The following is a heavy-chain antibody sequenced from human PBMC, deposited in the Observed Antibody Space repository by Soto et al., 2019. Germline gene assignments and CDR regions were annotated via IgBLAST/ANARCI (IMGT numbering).Heavy chain of an antibody. CDR3: TGNTDPYYFDY. J-gene: IGHJ4*02. CDR1: GFTFGDYA. D-gene: IGHD4-4*01. CDR2: IRSSAYGGTT. Sequence: GGSLRLSCTASGFTFGDYAMSWVRQAPGKGLEWVGFIRSSAYGGTTEYAASVKGRFTISREDSKSIAYLQMNSLKTEDTAVYYCTGNTDPYYFDYWGQGTLVTVSS. V-gene: IGHV3-49*04.